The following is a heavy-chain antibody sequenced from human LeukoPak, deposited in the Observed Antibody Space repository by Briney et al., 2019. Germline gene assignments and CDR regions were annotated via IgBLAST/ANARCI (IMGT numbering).Heavy chain of an antibody. CDR1: GGSISSYY. J-gene: IGHJ4*02. Sequence: PSETLSLTCTVSGGSISSYYWSWIRQPPGKGLVWSGYIYYSGSTNNNPSLKSRVNIAVDTSKNQFSLRLRSVTAADTAVYYCARGIMSSGWKYYFDYWGQGTLVTVSS. D-gene: IGHD6-19*01. CDR2: IYYSGST. V-gene: IGHV4-59*01. CDR3: ARGIMSSGWKYYFDY.